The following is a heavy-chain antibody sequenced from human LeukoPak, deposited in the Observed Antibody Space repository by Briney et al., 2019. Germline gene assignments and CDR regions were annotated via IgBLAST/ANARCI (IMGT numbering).Heavy chain of an antibody. J-gene: IGHJ4*02. CDR2: ITPSGSST. CDR3: ARESARWLQSFDY. Sequence: ASVKLSCNSSGYTFTSYYMHWVRQAPGQGLEWMGIITPSGSSTNYSHKFQGRVTMTRDTSTSTVYMEVSSLRSEDRSVNFCARESARWLQSFDYWGQGTLVTISS. D-gene: IGHD5-24*01. V-gene: IGHV1-46*01. CDR1: GYTFTSYY.